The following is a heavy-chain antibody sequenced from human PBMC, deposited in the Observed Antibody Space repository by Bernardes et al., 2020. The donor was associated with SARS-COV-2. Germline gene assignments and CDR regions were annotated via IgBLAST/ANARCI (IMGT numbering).Heavy chain of an antibody. CDR1: GFTFDDYA. CDR2: ISWNSGSI. CDR3: AKDRPSDYYDSSGYPTGGYDY. D-gene: IGHD3-22*01. V-gene: IGHV3-9*01. Sequence: GGSLRLSCAASGFTFDDYAMHWVRQAPGKGLEWVSGISWNSGSIGYADSVKGRFTISRDNAKNSLYLQMNSLRAEDTAVYYCAKDRPSDYYDSSGYPTGGYDYWGQGTTVTVSS. J-gene: IGHJ4*03.